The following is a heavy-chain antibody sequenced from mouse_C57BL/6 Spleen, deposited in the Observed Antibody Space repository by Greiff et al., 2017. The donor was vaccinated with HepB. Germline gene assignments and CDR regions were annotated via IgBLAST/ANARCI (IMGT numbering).Heavy chain of an antibody. V-gene: IGHV1-82*01. J-gene: IGHJ1*03. Sequence: QVQLQQSGPELVKPGASVKISCKASGYAFSSSWMNWVKQRPGKGLEWIGRIYPGDGDTNYNGKFKGKATLTADKSSSTAYMQLSSLTSEDSAVYFCARYDYDRYWYFDVWGTGTTVTVSS. CDR2: IYPGDGDT. CDR1: GYAFSSSW. D-gene: IGHD2-4*01. CDR3: ARYDYDRYWYFDV.